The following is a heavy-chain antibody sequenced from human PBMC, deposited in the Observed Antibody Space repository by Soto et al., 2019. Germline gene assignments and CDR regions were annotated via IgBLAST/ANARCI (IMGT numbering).Heavy chain of an antibody. D-gene: IGHD4-17*01. CDR1: GYTFTSYG. Sequence: ASVKVSCKASGYTFTSYGISWVRQAPGQGLEWMGWISAYNGNTNYAQKLQGRVTMTTDESTSTAYMELSSLRSDDTAVYYCASQGDYGDAFFDYWGQGTLVTVSS. V-gene: IGHV1-18*01. CDR2: ISAYNGNT. J-gene: IGHJ4*02. CDR3: ASQGDYGDAFFDY.